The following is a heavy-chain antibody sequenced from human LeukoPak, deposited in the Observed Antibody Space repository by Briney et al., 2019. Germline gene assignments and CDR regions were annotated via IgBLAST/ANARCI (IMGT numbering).Heavy chain of an antibody. Sequence: ASVKVSCKASGYTFTSYGISWVRQAPGQGLEWMGWISGYNGDTNYAQKLQGRVTITRNTSISTAYMELSSLRSEDTAVYYCARRGHAFDIWGQGTMVTVSS. CDR2: ISGYNGDT. CDR1: GYTFTSYG. CDR3: ARRGHAFDI. V-gene: IGHV1-18*01. J-gene: IGHJ3*02.